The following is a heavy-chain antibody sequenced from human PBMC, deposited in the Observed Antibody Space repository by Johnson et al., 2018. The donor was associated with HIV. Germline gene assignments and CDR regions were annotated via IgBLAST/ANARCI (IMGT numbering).Heavy chain of an antibody. CDR1: GFTFSSYT. D-gene: IGHD6-13*01. J-gene: IGHJ3*02. CDR3: ASPLEAAAGPMDAFDI. V-gene: IGHV3-30*04. CDR2: MSYDGISE. Sequence: QMLLVESGGGVVQPGRSLRLSCAASGFTFSSYTMQWVRQAPGKGLEWVAVMSYDGISEYNADSVKGRFTISRDNSKNTLYLQMNSLRAEDTAVYYCASPLEAAAGPMDAFDIWGQGTMVTVSS.